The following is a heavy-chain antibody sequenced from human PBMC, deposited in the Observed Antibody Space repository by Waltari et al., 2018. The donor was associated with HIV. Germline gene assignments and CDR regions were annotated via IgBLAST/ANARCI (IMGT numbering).Heavy chain of an antibody. V-gene: IGHV1-2*02. CDR3: ARDRDIVLMVYAQYYFDY. CDR2: INPNSGGT. Sequence: QVQLVQSGAEVKKPGASVKVSCKASGYTFTGYYMHWVRQAPGQGLEWMGWINPNSGGTNYAQKFQGRVTMTRDTSISTAYMELSRLRSDDTAVYYCARDRDIVLMVYAQYYFDYWGQGTLVTVSS. D-gene: IGHD2-8*01. CDR1: GYTFTGYY. J-gene: IGHJ4*02.